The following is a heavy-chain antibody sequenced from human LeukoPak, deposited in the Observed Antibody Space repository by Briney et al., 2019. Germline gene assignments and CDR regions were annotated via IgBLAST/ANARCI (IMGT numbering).Heavy chain of an antibody. V-gene: IGHV3-53*01. CDR1: GFTVSSNY. J-gene: IGHJ4*02. Sequence: GGSLRLSCAASGFTVSSNYMGWVRQAPGKGLEYVSVIYSGGNTYYAGSVKGRFTIPRDNSKNTVYLQMNSLRAEDTAVFYCARLVATTGRLYFDYWGQGNLVTVSS. CDR2: IYSGGNT. D-gene: IGHD1-1*01. CDR3: ARLVATTGRLYFDY.